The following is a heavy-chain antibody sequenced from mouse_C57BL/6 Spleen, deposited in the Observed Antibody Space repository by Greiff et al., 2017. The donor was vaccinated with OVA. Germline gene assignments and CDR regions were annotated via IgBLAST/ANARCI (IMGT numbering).Heavy chain of an antibody. J-gene: IGHJ4*01. D-gene: IGHD4-1*01. Sequence: QVQLQQPGAELVKPGASVKLSCKASGYTFTSYWMHWVKQRPGQGLEWIGMIHPNSGSTNYNEKFKSKATLTVDKSSSTAYMQLSSLTSEDSAVYYCARCPSNWDGGEYYAMDYWGQGTSVTVSS. CDR2: IHPNSGST. CDR1: GYTFTSYW. CDR3: ARCPSNWDGGEYYAMDY. V-gene: IGHV1-64*01.